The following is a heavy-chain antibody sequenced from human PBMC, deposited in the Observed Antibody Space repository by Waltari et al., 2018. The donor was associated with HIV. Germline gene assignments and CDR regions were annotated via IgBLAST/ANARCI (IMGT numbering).Heavy chain of an antibody. V-gene: IGHV1-69*02. CDR3: ARGKGYYGMDV. Sequence: QVQLVQSGAEVKKPGSSVRVSCKASGDTFSSYPINWVRQAPGQGLEWMGRIIPILDLSNSAQKFQDRVTIMADKSTNTAYMDLSSLTSEDTAVYYCARGKGYYGMDVWGQGTTVTVSS. CDR2: IIPILDLS. J-gene: IGHJ6*02. CDR1: GDTFSSYP.